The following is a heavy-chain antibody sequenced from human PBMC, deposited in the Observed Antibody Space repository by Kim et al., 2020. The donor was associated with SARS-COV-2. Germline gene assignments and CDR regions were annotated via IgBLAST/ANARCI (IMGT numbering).Heavy chain of an antibody. CDR1: GFSFSDHY. CDR2: VRDKTRSDTT. D-gene: IGHD4-4*01. Sequence: GGSLRLSCVASGFSFSDHYMDWVRQAPGKGLEWVGRVRDKTRSDTTDYAASVKGRFSISRDDSRSSVYLQMNSLKSEDTALYYCVSPAASKITTDYWGQGTLVTVSS. CDR3: VSPAASKITTDY. J-gene: IGHJ4*02. V-gene: IGHV3-72*01.